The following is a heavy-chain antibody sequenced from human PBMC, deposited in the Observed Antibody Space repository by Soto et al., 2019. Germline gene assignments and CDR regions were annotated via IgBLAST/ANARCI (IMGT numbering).Heavy chain of an antibody. Sequence: SQTLSLTCAISGDSVAGNSAAWNWIRQSPSRGLEWLGRTYYRSKWYNDYAVSVKSRITINPDTSKNQFSLQLNSVTPEDTAVYYCARGLQLWFPGPFDYWGQGTLVTVSS. CDR3: ARGLQLWFPGPFDY. D-gene: IGHD5-18*01. CDR2: TYYRSKWYN. J-gene: IGHJ4*02. CDR1: GDSVAGNSAA. V-gene: IGHV6-1*01.